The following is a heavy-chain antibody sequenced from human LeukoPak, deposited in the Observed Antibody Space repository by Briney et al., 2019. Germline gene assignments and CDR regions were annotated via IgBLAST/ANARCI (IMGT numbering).Heavy chain of an antibody. CDR1: GGSFSGYY. Sequence: SETLSLTCAVYGGSFSGYYWSWIRQPPGKGLEWIGETNHSGSTNYNPSLKSRVTISVDTSKNQFSLKLSSVTAADTAVYYCARGGYCSGGSCYFPSYDNWFDPWGQGTLVTVSS. D-gene: IGHD2-15*01. CDR2: TNHSGST. J-gene: IGHJ5*02. CDR3: ARGGYCSGGSCYFPSYDNWFDP. V-gene: IGHV4-34*01.